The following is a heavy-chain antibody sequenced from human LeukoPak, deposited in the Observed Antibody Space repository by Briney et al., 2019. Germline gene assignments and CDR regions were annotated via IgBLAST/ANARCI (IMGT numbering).Heavy chain of an antibody. CDR1: GFTFDNYG. Sequence: PGESLRLSCAASGFTFDNYGMHWVRQPPGKGLEWVSLISGDGGSTDYADSVKGRFTISRDNSKNSMYLHMNSLRTEDTALYYCAKDLEVTICGVALRGMDVWGQGTTVTVSS. V-gene: IGHV3-43*02. CDR2: ISGDGGST. J-gene: IGHJ6*02. CDR3: AKDLEVTICGVALRGMDV. D-gene: IGHD3-3*01.